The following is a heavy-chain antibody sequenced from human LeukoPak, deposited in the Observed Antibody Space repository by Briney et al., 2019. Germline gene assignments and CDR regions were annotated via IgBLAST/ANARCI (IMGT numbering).Heavy chain of an antibody. CDR1: GGTFSSYA. J-gene: IGHJ5*02. Sequence: ASVKVSCKASGGTFSSYAISWVRQAPGQGLEWMGGIIPIFGTANYAQKFQGRVRITADESTSTAYMELSSLRSEDTAVYYCARDRAGIAAAGTVWFDPWGQGTLVTVSS. V-gene: IGHV1-69*13. CDR3: ARDRAGIAAAGTVWFDP. CDR2: IIPIFGTA. D-gene: IGHD6-13*01.